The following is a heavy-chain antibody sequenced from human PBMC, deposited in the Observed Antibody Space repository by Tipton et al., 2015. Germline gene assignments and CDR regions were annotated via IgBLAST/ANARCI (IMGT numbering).Heavy chain of an antibody. V-gene: IGHV4-39*01. Sequence: TLPLTCTVSGGSISTNFFYWGWIRQPPGKGLEWIGSINNSGSTYYNPSLKSRVTASVDTSKNQFSLRLSSVTAAETAVYYCARHASIEVGPAAIPNWFDPWGQGTLVIVSS. J-gene: IGHJ5*02. D-gene: IGHD2-2*02. CDR1: GGSISTNFFY. CDR3: ARHASIEVGPAAIPNWFDP. CDR2: INNSGST.